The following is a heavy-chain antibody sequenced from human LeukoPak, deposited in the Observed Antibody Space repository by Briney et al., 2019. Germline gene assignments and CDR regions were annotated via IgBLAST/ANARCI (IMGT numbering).Heavy chain of an antibody. D-gene: IGHD2-21*02. CDR2: INSDGSST. CDR1: GFIFSNYW. V-gene: IGHV3-74*01. J-gene: IGHJ3*01. CDR3: ARVGSNCGGDCYPYAFDV. Sequence: GGSPRLSCAASGFIFSNYWMYWVRQAPGRGLVRVSHINSDGSSTTYADSVKGRFTVSRDNAKNTLYLEMNSLSAEDTAVYYCARVGSNCGGDCYPYAFDVWGQGTVVTVSS.